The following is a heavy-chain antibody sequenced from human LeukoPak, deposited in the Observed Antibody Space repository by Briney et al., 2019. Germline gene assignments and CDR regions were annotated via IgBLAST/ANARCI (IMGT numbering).Heavy chain of an antibody. Sequence: GGSLRLSCAASGFTFSTYSMNWVRQAPGKGLEWVSSISSSSSYIYYADSVKGRFAISRDNAKNSLYLQLNSPRAEDTAVYYCARALSGYSYAFDIWGQGTMVTVSS. J-gene: IGHJ3*02. CDR3: ARALSGYSYAFDI. V-gene: IGHV3-21*01. CDR2: ISSSSSYI. CDR1: GFTFSTYS. D-gene: IGHD5-18*01.